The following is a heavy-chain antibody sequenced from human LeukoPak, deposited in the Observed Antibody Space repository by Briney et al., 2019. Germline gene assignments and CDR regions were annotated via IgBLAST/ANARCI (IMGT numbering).Heavy chain of an antibody. Sequence: GASVKVSCKASGYTFTSYDINWVRQATGQGLEWMGWMNPNSGNTGYAQKFQGRVTMTRNTSISTAYMELSSLRSEDTAVYYCARAEGYDYVWGSYRYNSPDFDYWGQGTLVTVSS. V-gene: IGHV1-8*01. CDR3: ARAEGYDYVWGSYRYNSPDFDY. D-gene: IGHD3-16*02. CDR2: MNPNSGNT. CDR1: GYTFTSYD. J-gene: IGHJ4*02.